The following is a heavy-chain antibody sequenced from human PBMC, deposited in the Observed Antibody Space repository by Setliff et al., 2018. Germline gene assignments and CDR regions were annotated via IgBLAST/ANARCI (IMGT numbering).Heavy chain of an antibody. V-gene: IGHV4-61*09. CDR1: GGSISNTYYY. D-gene: IGHD3-3*01. Sequence: SETLSLTCTVSGGSISNTYYYWSWIRQPAGKGPEWIGQIYTSWSTNYNPSLKSRVTISVDTSKNQFSLKLASVTAADTAVYYCARLSGFQYIDVWGKGTTVTVSS. CDR3: ARLSGFQYIDV. J-gene: IGHJ6*03. CDR2: IYTSWST.